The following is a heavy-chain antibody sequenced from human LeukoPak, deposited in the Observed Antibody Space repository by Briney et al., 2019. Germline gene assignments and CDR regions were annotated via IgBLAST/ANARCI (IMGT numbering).Heavy chain of an antibody. CDR3: AREGQWLSLAGFDY. J-gene: IGHJ4*02. V-gene: IGHV3-9*01. CDR1: GFPFDDYG. D-gene: IGHD6-19*01. Sequence: PGRSLRLSCVASGFPFDDYGMFWVRQTPGKGLEWISGISWNSGIIAYADSVKGRFTISRDNSKNTLYLQMNSLRAEDTAVYYCAREGQWLSLAGFDYWGQGTLVTVSS. CDR2: ISWNSGII.